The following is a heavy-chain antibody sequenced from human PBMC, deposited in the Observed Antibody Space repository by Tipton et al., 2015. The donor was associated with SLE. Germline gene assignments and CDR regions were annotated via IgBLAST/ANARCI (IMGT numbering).Heavy chain of an antibody. CDR1: GFTFSTYG. J-gene: IGHJ4*02. CDR2: ISYDGRTK. V-gene: IGHV3-30-3*01. CDR3: ARDRLDYYGSGTYLPDY. D-gene: IGHD3-10*01. Sequence: RSLRLSCAASGFTFSTYGLHWVRQAPGKGLEWVAVISYDGRTKYYADSVKGRFTISRDNSKNTLYLQVNSLRAEDTAVYYCARDRLDYYGSGTYLPDYWGQGTLVTVSS.